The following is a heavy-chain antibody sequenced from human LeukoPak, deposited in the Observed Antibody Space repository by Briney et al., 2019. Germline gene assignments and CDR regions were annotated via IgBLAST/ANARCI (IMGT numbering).Heavy chain of an antibody. Sequence: GGSLRLSCTASGFTFSAYAMHWVRQAPGKGLEWVAFIRYNGGKEHHADSVKGRFTISRDNSKNTLYLQMNSLRAEDTAVYYCAKVSSSCPDCPFDSWGQGTLVTVSS. V-gene: IGHV3-30*02. D-gene: IGHD6-13*01. CDR1: GFTFSAYA. J-gene: IGHJ4*02. CDR2: IRYNGGKE. CDR3: AKVSSSCPDCPFDS.